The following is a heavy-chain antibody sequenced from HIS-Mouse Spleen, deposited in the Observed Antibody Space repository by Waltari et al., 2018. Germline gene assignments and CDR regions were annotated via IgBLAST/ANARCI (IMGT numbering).Heavy chain of an antibody. Sequence: QLQLQESGPGLVKPSETLSPTRTVSGGSISRSSYYSCGISQPPGKGLEWIGSIYYSGSTYYNPSLKSGVTISVDTSKNQFSLKLSSVTAADTAVYYCAREIPYSSSWYDWYFDLWGRGTLVTVSS. D-gene: IGHD6-13*01. CDR2: IYYSGST. CDR1: GGSISRSSYY. V-gene: IGHV4-39*07. J-gene: IGHJ2*01. CDR3: AREIPYSSSWYDWYFDL.